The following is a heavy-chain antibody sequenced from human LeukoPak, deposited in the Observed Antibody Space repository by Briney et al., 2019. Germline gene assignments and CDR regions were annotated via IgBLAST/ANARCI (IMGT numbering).Heavy chain of an antibody. V-gene: IGHV4-34*01. CDR3: AREVGATYYYYYYMDV. D-gene: IGHD1-26*01. CDR1: SGSFSGYY. CDR2: INQSGST. J-gene: IGHJ6*03. Sequence: PSETLSLTCAVYSGSFSGYYWNWIRQPPGKGLEWIGEINQSGSTNYNPSLKSRVTISFDTSKNQLSLKLSSVTAADTAVYYCAREVGATYYYYYYMDVWGKGTTVTVSS.